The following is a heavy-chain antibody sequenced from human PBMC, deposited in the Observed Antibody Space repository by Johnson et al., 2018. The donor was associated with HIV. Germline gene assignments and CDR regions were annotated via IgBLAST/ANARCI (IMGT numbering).Heavy chain of an antibody. V-gene: IGHV3-11*04. CDR3: ARDQTIQLWSDAFDI. D-gene: IGHD5-18*01. J-gene: IGHJ3*02. Sequence: VQLVESGGGVVQPGRSLRLSCAASGFTFRDYYMSWIRQAPGKGLEWVSYISSSGSTIYYADSVKGRFTISRDNAKKSLYLQMNSLRAEDTAVYYCARDQTIQLWSDAFDIWGQGTMVTVSS. CDR1: GFTFRDYY. CDR2: ISSSGSTI.